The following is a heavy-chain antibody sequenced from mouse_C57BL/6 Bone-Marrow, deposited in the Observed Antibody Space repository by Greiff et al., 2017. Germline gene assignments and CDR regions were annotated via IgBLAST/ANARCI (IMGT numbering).Heavy chain of an antibody. CDR2: IYPRDGST. CDR1: GYTFTDHT. V-gene: IGHV1-78*01. J-gene: IGHJ3*01. CDR3: ASGFYYGSIFAY. Sequence: QVQLQQSDAELVKPGASVKISCKVSGYTFTDHTIHWMKQRPEQGLEWIGYIYPRDGSTKYNEKFQGKATLTADKSSSTAYMQLNSLTSEDSAVHICASGFYYGSIFAYWGQGTLVTVSA. D-gene: IGHD1-1*01.